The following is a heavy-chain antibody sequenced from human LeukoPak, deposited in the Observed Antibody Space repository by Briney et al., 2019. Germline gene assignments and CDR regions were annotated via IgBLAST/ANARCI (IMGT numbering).Heavy chain of an antibody. Sequence: GASVKVSCKASGYTFTNYYMHWVRQAPGQGLEWMGIINPSGGSTSYAQKFQGRVTMTRDTSTSTVYMELSSLRSEDTAVHYCARVSVPSSLWDGMDVWGQGTTVTVSS. CDR2: INPSGGST. CDR3: ARVSVPSSLWDGMDV. J-gene: IGHJ6*02. CDR1: GYTFTNYY. D-gene: IGHD6-6*01. V-gene: IGHV1-46*01.